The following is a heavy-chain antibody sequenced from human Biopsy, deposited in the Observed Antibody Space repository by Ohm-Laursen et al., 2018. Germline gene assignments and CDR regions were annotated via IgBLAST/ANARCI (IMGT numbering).Heavy chain of an antibody. Sequence: TLSLTCTVSGGSISNNNYSWGWIRQPPGKGLEWIGSIFYRGSTHYKPSLKSRVNISVDTSKNQFSLKLNSVTAADTAVYYCARDYDTSGYYYVSWGQGTLVTVSS. V-gene: IGHV4-39*01. CDR2: IFYRGST. CDR3: ARDYDTSGYYYVS. D-gene: IGHD3-22*01. CDR1: GGSISNNNYS. J-gene: IGHJ5*02.